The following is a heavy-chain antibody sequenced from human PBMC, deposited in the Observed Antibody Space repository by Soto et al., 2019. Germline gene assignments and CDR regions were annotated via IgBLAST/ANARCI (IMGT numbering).Heavy chain of an antibody. CDR1: GGSFSSYH. D-gene: IGHD5-18*01. J-gene: IGHJ4*02. V-gene: IGHV4-34*01. CDR2: INHLTTT. CDR3: ARGYDTALAPIF. Sequence: PSETLSLTCAVYGGSFSSYHWSWIRQTPGKGLEWIGEINHLTTTNYNPSLKSRVIISLDTPKNQFSLKLSSVTAADTAVYYCARGYDTALAPIFWGQGIVVTVPS.